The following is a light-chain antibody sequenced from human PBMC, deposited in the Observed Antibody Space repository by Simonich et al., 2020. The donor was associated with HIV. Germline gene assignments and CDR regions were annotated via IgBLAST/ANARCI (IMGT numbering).Light chain of an antibody. V-gene: IGKV4-1*01. Sequence: DIVMPQSPDSLAVSLGERATITCKSSQSLFYTSNAKHYLAWYQQKPGQPPKLLISWASPRESGVPDRFSGSGSGTDFTLTINSLQSGDFAVYYCQHYNNWPPWTFGQGTKVEIK. CDR3: QHYNNWPPWT. CDR1: QSLFYTSNAKHY. J-gene: IGKJ1*01. CDR2: WAS.